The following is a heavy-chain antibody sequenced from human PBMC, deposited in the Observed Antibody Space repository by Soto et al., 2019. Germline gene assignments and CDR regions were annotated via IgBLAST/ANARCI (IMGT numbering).Heavy chain of an antibody. D-gene: IGHD3-10*01. J-gene: IGHJ4*01. CDR2: IHNSGSN. CDR1: GGSITGYY. Sequence: QVQLQESGPGLVKPSETLSLTCTVSGGSITGYYWSWIRQTPGKGLEWIGYIHNSGSNSYNPSLQSRVTLSADVSKNQVTLELRSVNAADTAVYYCARRWSGTDYWGHGTLVTVSS. V-gene: IGHV4-59*01. CDR3: ARRWSGTDY.